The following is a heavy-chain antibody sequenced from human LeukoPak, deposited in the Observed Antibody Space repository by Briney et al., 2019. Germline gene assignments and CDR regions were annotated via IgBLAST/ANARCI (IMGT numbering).Heavy chain of an antibody. CDR1: GFTFSSYE. CDR2: ISSSGSTI. V-gene: IGHV3-11*01. J-gene: IGHJ4*02. Sequence: GGSLRLSCAASGFTFSSYELSWIRQAPGKGLEWVSYISSSGSTIYYADSVKGRFTISRDNAKNSLYLQMNSLRAEDTAVYYCARVTGLFVVVPAAADYWGQGTLVTVSS. D-gene: IGHD2-2*01. CDR3: ARVTGLFVVVPAAADY.